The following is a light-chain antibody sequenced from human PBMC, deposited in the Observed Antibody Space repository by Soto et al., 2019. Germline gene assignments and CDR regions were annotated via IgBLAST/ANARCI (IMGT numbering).Light chain of an antibody. CDR3: QQYNSFPFT. CDR1: QSIRSW. V-gene: IGKV1-5*01. CDR2: DAS. Sequence: IQMTQSPSTLAASVGDRVTITCRASQSIRSWLAWYQQKPGKAPKLXIYDASSLESGVLSRFSGSGSGTEFTLTISSLQHDDFATDYCQQYNSFPFTFGPGTKVDI. J-gene: IGKJ3*01.